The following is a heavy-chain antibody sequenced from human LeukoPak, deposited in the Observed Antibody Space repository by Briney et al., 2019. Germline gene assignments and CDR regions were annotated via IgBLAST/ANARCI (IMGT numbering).Heavy chain of an antibody. J-gene: IGHJ4*02. Sequence: GASVKVSCKASGYTFTSYWIQWVRQAPGQGPEWMGLINPDGGSTAYAHRFQGRVTMTRDTSTSTVYMDFSSLRSEDTALYYCARAPRNSSTMLDYWGQGTLVTVSS. V-gene: IGHV1-46*01. D-gene: IGHD6-13*01. CDR1: GYTFTSYW. CDR2: INPDGGST. CDR3: ARAPRNSSTMLDY.